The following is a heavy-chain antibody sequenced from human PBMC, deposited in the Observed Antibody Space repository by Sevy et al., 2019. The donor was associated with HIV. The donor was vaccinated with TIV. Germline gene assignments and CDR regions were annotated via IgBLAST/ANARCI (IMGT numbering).Heavy chain of an antibody. V-gene: IGHV3-30*02. Sequence: GGSLRLSCAASGFSFSSYGMHWVRQAPGKGLEWMSYIQYDGSNKDYAASVKGRFTISRDNSKNTLYLQMNSLRGEDTAVFNWVKEGGGEGGDHWGQGTLVTVSS. D-gene: IGHD3-16*01. CDR3: VKEGGGEGGDH. CDR1: GFSFSSYG. J-gene: IGHJ4*02. CDR2: IQYDGSNK.